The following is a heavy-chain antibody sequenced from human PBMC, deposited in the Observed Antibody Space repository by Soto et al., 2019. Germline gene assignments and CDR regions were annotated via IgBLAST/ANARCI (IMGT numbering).Heavy chain of an antibody. D-gene: IGHD6-19*01. V-gene: IGHV4-4*02. CDR3: ARHIAVSGTRGFDF. Sequence: QVQLQELGPGLMKPSGTLSLTCAVSGGSISTNWWSWVRQPPGKGLEWIGEIYHSGSTSYNPSLKNRVTMSVDKSQNHLSLNLNSVTAADTAVYYCARHIAVSGTRGFDFWGQGTLVTVSS. CDR2: IYHSGST. CDR1: GGSISTNW. J-gene: IGHJ4*02.